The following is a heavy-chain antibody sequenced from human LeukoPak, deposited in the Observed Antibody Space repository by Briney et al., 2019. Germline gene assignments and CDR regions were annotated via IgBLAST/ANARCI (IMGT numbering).Heavy chain of an antibody. V-gene: IGHV4-61*02. Sequence: SQTLSLTCTVSGDSISSGSYYWSWIRQPAGKGLEWIGRIYTSGSTNYNPSLKSRVTISVDTSKNQFSLKLSSVTAADSAVYYCARRSRDGYSSFDYWGQGTLVTVSS. CDR2: IYTSGST. D-gene: IGHD5-24*01. J-gene: IGHJ4*02. CDR3: ARRSRDGYSSFDY. CDR1: GDSISSGSYY.